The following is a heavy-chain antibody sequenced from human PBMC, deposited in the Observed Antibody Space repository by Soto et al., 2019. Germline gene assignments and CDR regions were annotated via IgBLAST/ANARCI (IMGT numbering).Heavy chain of an antibody. CDR1: RGTFSSYA. J-gene: IGHJ4*02. D-gene: IGHD3-9*01. CDR2: IIPIFGTA. CDR3: ALTVLRYFDWYGMFDY. Sequence: QVQLVQSGAEVKKPGSSVKVSCKASRGTFSSYAISWVRQAPGQGLEWMGGIIPIFGTANYAQKFEGRVTITADESTSTAYMELSSLRSEDTAVYYCALTVLRYFDWYGMFDYWGQRTLVTVSS. V-gene: IGHV1-69*01.